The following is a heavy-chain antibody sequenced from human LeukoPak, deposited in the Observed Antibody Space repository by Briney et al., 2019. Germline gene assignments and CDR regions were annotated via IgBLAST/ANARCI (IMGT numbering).Heavy chain of an antibody. J-gene: IGHJ4*02. CDR2: ISWNSGSI. CDR3: AKDIKSSGSLEYYFDY. V-gene: IGHV3-9*01. CDR1: GFTFDDYA. D-gene: IGHD6-19*01. Sequence: QTGRSLRLSCAASGFTFDDYAMPWVRQAPGKGLEWVSGISWNSGSIGYADSVKGRFTISRDNAKNSLYLQMNSLRAEDTALYYCAKDIKSSGSLEYYFDYWGQGTLVTVSS.